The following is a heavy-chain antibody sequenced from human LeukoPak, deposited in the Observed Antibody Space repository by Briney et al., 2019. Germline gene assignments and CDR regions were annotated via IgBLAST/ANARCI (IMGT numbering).Heavy chain of an antibody. Sequence: HAGGSLRLSCAGSGFTFSSNWMHWVRQGPGKGLVWVSRINSDGRSTTYADFVKGRFTISRDNAKNTLYLQMNSLRAEDTAVYYCARAADYYDSSGYKTPPGYWGQGTLVTVSS. CDR3: ARAADYYDSSGYKTPPGY. V-gene: IGHV3-74*01. J-gene: IGHJ4*02. D-gene: IGHD3-22*01. CDR2: INSDGRST. CDR1: GFTFSSNW.